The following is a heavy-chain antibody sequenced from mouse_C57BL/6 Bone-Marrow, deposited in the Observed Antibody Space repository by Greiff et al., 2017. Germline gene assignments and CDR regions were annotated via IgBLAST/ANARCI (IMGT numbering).Heavy chain of an antibody. D-gene: IGHD2-4*01. J-gene: IGHJ4*01. CDR2: IDPEGGET. CDR1: GFNIKDYY. Sequence: EVQLQQSGAELVKPGASVKLSCTASGFNIKDYYMHWVKQRTEQGLEWIGRIDPEGGETKYAPKFQGKATITADTSSNTAYLQLSSLTSEDTAVYYCARVYYDYLYYYAMDYWGQGTSVTVSS. CDR3: ARVYYDYLYYYAMDY. V-gene: IGHV14-2*01.